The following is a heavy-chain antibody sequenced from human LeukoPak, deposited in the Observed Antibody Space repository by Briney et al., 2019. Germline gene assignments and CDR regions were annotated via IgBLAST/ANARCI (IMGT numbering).Heavy chain of an antibody. CDR3: ARDVEMDY. V-gene: IGHV3-66*02. D-gene: IGHD5-24*01. CDR1: GFTVSSNY. CDR2: IYSGGTT. J-gene: IGHJ4*02. Sequence: GGSLRPSCAASGFTVSSNYMSRVRQAPGKGLEWVSVIYSGGTTYYADSVEGRFTISRDNSKNTLYLQMNSLRAEDTAVYYCARDVEMDYWGQGTLVTVSS.